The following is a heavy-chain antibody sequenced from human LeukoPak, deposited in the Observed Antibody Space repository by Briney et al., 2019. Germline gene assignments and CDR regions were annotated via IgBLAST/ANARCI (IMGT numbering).Heavy chain of an antibody. J-gene: IGHJ3*02. Sequence: SQTLSLTCAISGDSVSSNSAVWNWIRQSPSRGLEWLGRTYYRYQWFNEYVVSVKSRITINPDISKNQLSLQLSSVTPEDTAVYYCASIKRGIVGGSDAFDIWGQGTMVTVSS. CDR1: GDSVSSNSAV. CDR3: ASIKRGIVGGSDAFDI. CDR2: TYYRYQWFN. V-gene: IGHV6-1*01. D-gene: IGHD1-26*01.